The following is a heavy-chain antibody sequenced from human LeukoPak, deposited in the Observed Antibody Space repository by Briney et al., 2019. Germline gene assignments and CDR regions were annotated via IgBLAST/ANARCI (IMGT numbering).Heavy chain of an antibody. Sequence: ASVKVSCKASGYTFTSYGISWVRQAPGQGLEWMGWISAYNGNTNYAQKLQGRVTMTTDTSTSTAYMELSRLRSDDTAVYYCARGPYYDYVWGSYRYSSFDYWGQGTLVTVSS. CDR3: ARGPYYDYVWGSYRYSSFDY. D-gene: IGHD3-16*02. J-gene: IGHJ4*02. V-gene: IGHV1-18*01. CDR2: ISAYNGNT. CDR1: GYTFTSYG.